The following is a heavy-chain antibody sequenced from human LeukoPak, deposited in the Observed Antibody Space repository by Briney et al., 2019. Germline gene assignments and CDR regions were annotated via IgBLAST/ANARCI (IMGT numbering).Heavy chain of an antibody. CDR1: GFTFSSYA. J-gene: IGHJ4*02. Sequence: GGSLRLSCAASGFTFSSYAMSWVRQAPGKGLEWVSVISPSGGRTYHADSVGGRFTISRDNSKNTLYLQMNGLRDEDTALYYCAKAQDGYSYGQVLDYWGQGTLVTVSS. D-gene: IGHD5-18*01. CDR3: AKAQDGYSYGQVLDY. V-gene: IGHV3-23*01. CDR2: ISPSGGRT.